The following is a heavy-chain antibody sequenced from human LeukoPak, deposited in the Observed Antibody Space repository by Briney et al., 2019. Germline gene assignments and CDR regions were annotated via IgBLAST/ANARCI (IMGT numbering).Heavy chain of an antibody. D-gene: IGHD1-26*01. V-gene: IGHV3-23*01. J-gene: IGHJ4*02. Sequence: GGSLRLSCAASGFTFTNFAMSWVRQTPGKGLEWVSAITGSGGATFYADSVKGRFTISRDNSKNTLFLQMNSLRADDTAVYYCSKRVSATFYYFDYWGQGTLVTVSS. CDR2: ITGSGGAT. CDR3: SKRVSATFYYFDY. CDR1: GFTFTNFA.